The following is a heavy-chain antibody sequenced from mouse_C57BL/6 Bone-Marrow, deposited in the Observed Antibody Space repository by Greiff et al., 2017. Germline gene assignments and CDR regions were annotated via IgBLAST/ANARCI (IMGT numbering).Heavy chain of an antibody. V-gene: IGHV1-54*01. CDR2: INPGSGGT. J-gene: IGHJ4*01. CDR1: GYAFTNYL. Sequence: VKLQESGAELVRPGTSVKVSCKASGYAFTNYLIEWVKQRPGQGLEWIGVINPGSGGTNYNEKFKGKATLTADKSSSTAYMQLSSLTSEDSAVYFCARWRGYDWYAMDYWGQGTSVTVSS. CDR3: ARWRGYDWYAMDY. D-gene: IGHD2-2*01.